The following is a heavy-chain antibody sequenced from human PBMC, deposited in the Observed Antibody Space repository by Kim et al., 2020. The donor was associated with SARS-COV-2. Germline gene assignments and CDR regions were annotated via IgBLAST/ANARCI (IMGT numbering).Heavy chain of an antibody. CDR3: AREGRGFDI. J-gene: IGHJ3*02. CDR2: WYY. V-gene: IGHV6-1*01. Sequence: WYYDYAITVKSRITTNPDTSKNHFSLQLNSVTPDDTAVYYCAREGRGFDIWGQGTMVTVSS. D-gene: IGHD3-10*01.